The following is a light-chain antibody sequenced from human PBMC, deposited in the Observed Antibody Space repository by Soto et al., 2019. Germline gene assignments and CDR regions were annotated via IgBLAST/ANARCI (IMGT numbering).Light chain of an antibody. V-gene: IGKV1-27*01. CDR2: AAS. Sequence: DIQMTQSPSSLSASVGDRVTITCRASQGISNYLAWYQQKPGKVPKLLIYAASTLQSGVPSRFSGSGSGTEFTLTISSLQPEDAAPYYCQKYNSAPRTFGQGTKVEIK. J-gene: IGKJ1*01. CDR1: QGISNY. CDR3: QKYNSAPRT.